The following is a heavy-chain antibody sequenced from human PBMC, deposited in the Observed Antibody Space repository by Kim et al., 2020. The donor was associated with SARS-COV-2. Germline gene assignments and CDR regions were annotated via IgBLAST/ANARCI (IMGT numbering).Heavy chain of an antibody. J-gene: IGHJ6*02. D-gene: IGHD6-13*01. Sequence: GGSLRLSCTASGFTFGDYAMSWFRQAPGKGLEWVGFIRSKAYGGTTEYAASVKGRFTISRDVSKSIAYLQMNSLKTEDTAVYYCTSSSWYYYYYGMDVWGQGTTVTVSS. CDR2: IRSKAYGGTT. CDR1: GFTFGDYA. V-gene: IGHV3-49*03. CDR3: TSSSWYYYYYGMDV.